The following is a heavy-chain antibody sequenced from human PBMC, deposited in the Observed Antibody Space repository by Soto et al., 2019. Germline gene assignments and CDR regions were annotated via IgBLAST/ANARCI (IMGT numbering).Heavy chain of an antibody. CDR2: INYSGRT. Sequence: SETLSLTCAVSGDSISSNKWWSWVRQPPGKCLEWIGYINYSGRTYYKPSLKSRLSMSIDTSKNQFSLRLTSVTVADTAVYFCARCSTVGKDYGVDVWGQGTTVTVSS. D-gene: IGHD1-26*01. CDR3: ARCSTVGKDYGVDV. CDR1: GDSISSNKW. J-gene: IGHJ6*02. V-gene: IGHV4-30-4*01.